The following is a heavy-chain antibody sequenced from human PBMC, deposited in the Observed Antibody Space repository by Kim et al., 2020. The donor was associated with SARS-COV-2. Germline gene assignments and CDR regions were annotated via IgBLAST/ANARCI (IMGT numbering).Heavy chain of an antibody. CDR3: ARDHRELRDFDWLSLGLNP. V-gene: IGHV3-21*01. CDR2: ISSSGSDT. CDR1: GFAFSDYT. J-gene: IGHJ5*02. Sequence: GGSLRLSCAASGFAFSDYTMNWVRQAPGKGLEWVSLISSSGSDTFYADSVRGRFTISRDNAKNSLFLQMNSLRAEDTAVYYCARDHRELRDFDWLSLGLNPWGQGTLVTVSS. D-gene: IGHD3-9*01.